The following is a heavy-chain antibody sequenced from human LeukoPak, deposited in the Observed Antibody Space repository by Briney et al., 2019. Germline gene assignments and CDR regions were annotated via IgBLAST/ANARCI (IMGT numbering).Heavy chain of an antibody. Sequence: GGSLRLSCAASGFTFSSYWMSWVRQAPGKGLEWVANIKQDGSEKYYVDSVKGRFTISRDNAKNSLYLQMNSLRAEDTAVYYCARGVAYYDYVWGSYRAYYFDYWGQGTLVTVSS. D-gene: IGHD3-16*02. J-gene: IGHJ4*02. CDR2: IKQDGSEK. CDR1: GFTFSSYW. V-gene: IGHV3-7*01. CDR3: ARGVAYYDYVWGSYRAYYFDY.